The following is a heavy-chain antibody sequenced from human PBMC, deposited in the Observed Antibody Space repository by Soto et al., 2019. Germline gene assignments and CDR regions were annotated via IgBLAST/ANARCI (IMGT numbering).Heavy chain of an antibody. J-gene: IGHJ4*02. CDR1: GFTFSGYG. CDR2: ISYDGSNK. CDR3: ANLYGDFPNY. V-gene: IGHV3-30*18. D-gene: IGHD4-17*01. Sequence: QVQLVESGGGVVQPGRSLRLSCAASGFTFSGYGMHWVRQAPGKGLEWLAVISYDGSNKYYVDSVKGRFTISRDNSKHILYLQMNRLRAEDTAVYYCANLYGDFPNYWGPGTLVTVSS.